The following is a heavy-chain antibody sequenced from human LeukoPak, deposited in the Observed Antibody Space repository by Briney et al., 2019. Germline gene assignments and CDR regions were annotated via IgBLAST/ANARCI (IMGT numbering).Heavy chain of an antibody. CDR2: MNPNSGNT. Sequence: ASVKVSCKASGYTFTSYDINWVRQATGQGLEWMGWMNPNSGNTGYAQKFQGRVTMTRNTSISTAYMELSSLRSEDTAVYYCATVQMQWLVRTTYYFDYWGQGTLVTVSS. CDR3: ATVQMQWLVRTTYYFDY. D-gene: IGHD6-19*01. V-gene: IGHV1-8*01. CDR1: GYTFTSYD. J-gene: IGHJ4*02.